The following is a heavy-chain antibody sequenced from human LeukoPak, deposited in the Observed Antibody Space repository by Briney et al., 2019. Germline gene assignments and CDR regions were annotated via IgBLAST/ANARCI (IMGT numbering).Heavy chain of an antibody. J-gene: IGHJ4*02. CDR1: GFTFSSYS. Sequence: GGSLGLSCAASGFTFSSYSMNWVRQAPGKGLEWVSSISSSSSYIYYADSVKGRFTISRDNAKNSLYLQMNSLRAEDTAVYYCARDDPAVTTPTYFDYWGQGTLVTVSS. CDR2: ISSSSSYI. D-gene: IGHD4-17*01. CDR3: ARDDPAVTTPTYFDY. V-gene: IGHV3-21*01.